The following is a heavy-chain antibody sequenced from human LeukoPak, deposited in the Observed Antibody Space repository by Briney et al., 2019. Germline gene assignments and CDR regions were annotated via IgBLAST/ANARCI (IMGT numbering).Heavy chain of an antibody. Sequence: TLSLTCTVSGGSISTYYWSWIRQPPGKALEWLALIYWDDDKRYSPSLKSRLTITKDTSKNQVVLTMTNMDPVDTATYYCAHRAYYDFWSGYDYWGQGTLVTVSS. V-gene: IGHV2-5*08. CDR3: AHRAYYDFWSGYDY. CDR1: GGSISTYYW. J-gene: IGHJ4*02. CDR2: IYWDDDK. D-gene: IGHD3-3*01.